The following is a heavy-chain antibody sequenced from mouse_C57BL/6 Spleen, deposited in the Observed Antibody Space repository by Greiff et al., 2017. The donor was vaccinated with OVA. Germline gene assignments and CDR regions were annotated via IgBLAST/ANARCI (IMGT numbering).Heavy chain of an antibody. CDR1: GYTFTSYW. CDR2: IDPSDSYT. Sequence: QVQLQQPGAELVMPGASVKLSCKASGYTFTSYWMHWVKQRPGQGLEWIGEIDPSDSYTNYNQKFKGKSTLTVDKSSSTAYMQLSSLTSEDSAVYYCARLGDYRFAYWGQGTLVTVSP. V-gene: IGHV1-69*01. CDR3: ARLGDYRFAY. J-gene: IGHJ3*01. D-gene: IGHD2-4*01.